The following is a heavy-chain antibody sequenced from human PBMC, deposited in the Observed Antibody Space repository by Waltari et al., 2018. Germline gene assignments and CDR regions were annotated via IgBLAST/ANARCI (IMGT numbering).Heavy chain of an antibody. J-gene: IGHJ1*01. D-gene: IGHD1-7*01. V-gene: IGHV1-2*02. CDR2: INPNSGGT. CDR3: ARGRISGTTPLFQH. CDR1: GYTFTGYY. Sequence: QVQLVQSGAEVKKPGASVKVSCKASGYTFTGYYMHWVRQAPGQGLEWMGWINPNSGGTNDAQKFQGRVTMTRDTSIRTVSMELSRLRSDDTAVYYCARGRISGTTPLFQHWGQGTLGTVSS.